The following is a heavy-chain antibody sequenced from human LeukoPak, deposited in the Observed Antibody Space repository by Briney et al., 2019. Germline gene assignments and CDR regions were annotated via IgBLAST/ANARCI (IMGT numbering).Heavy chain of an antibody. CDR2: ISGSGGST. CDR1: GFTFSSYA. V-gene: IGHV3-23*01. D-gene: IGHD2-2*01. CDR3: AKDGGLGYCSSTSCFNFDY. J-gene: IGHJ4*02. Sequence: PGGSLRLSCAASGFTFSSYAMSWVRQAPGKGLEWVSAISGSGGSTYYADSVKGRFTISRDNSKNTLYLQMNSLRAEDTAVYYCAKDGGLGYCSSTSCFNFDYWGQGTLVTVSS.